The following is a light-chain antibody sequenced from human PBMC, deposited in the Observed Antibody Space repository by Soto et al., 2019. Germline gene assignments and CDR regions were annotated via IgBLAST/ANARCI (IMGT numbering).Light chain of an antibody. CDR1: QTLRRTY. CDR3: HQYDNAPQT. Sequence: EIVLMQSPGTLSLSPGERATLSCRASQTLRRTYIAWYQQKPGQAPRVLIYGASKRATGIPNRFSGSGSGTDFSLTISRLEPEDFAVYYCHQYDNAPQTYGQGTKVDIK. J-gene: IGKJ2*01. CDR2: GAS. V-gene: IGKV3-20*01.